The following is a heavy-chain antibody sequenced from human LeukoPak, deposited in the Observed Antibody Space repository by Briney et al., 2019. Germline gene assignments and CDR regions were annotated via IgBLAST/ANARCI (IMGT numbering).Heavy chain of an antibody. CDR2: IIPILGIA. CDR1: GGTFSSYA. V-gene: IGHV1-69*04. J-gene: IGHJ5*02. D-gene: IGHD6-13*01. Sequence: SVKVSCKASGGTFSSYAISWVRQAPGQGLEWMGRIIPILGIANYAQKFQGRVTMTRDTSISTAYMELSRLRSDDTAVYYCARDVRAAAGIGGNWFDPWGQGTLVTVSS. CDR3: ARDVRAAAGIGGNWFDP.